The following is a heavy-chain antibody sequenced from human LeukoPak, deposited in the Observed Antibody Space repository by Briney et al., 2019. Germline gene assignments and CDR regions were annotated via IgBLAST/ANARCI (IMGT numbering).Heavy chain of an antibody. CDR1: GDSICCNYW. CDR3: ARVFGTYDGALAY. Sequence: SETLSLTYAFSGDSICCNYWWSWVRQTSGKGLEWIGEIYHSGSTTNYNPSLKSRVTMSVDKSKNQFSLKLTSVTAADTAVYYCARVFGTYDGALAYWGQGTLVTVSS. CDR2: IYHSGST. D-gene: IGHD3-10*02. J-gene: IGHJ4*02. V-gene: IGHV4-4*02.